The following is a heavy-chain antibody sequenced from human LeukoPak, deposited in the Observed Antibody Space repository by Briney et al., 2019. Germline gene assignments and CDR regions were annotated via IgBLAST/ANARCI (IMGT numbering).Heavy chain of an antibody. J-gene: IGHJ4*02. D-gene: IGHD3-10*01. Sequence: GGSLRLSCADSGSTFSSYAMSWVRQAPGKGLEWVSAISGSGGSTYYADSVKGRFTISRDNSKNTLYLQMNSLRAEDTAVYYCAKGGLRGVMNYWGQGTLVTVSS. CDR3: AKGGLRGVMNY. CDR2: ISGSGGST. CDR1: GSTFSSYA. V-gene: IGHV3-23*01.